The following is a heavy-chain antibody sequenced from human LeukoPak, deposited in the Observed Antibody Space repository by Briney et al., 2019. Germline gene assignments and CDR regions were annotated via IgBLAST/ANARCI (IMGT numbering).Heavy chain of an antibody. CDR1: GINFSTFG. Sequence: GGSLRLSCAASGINFSTFGMHWVRQAPDRGLEWVAFIRNDGSNKDYADPVKGRFTISRDNSKNMLYLQMDSLILEDTAVYYCAKAEPMDVWGKGTTVTISS. J-gene: IGHJ6*03. CDR3: AKAEPMDV. V-gene: IGHV3-30*02. CDR2: IRNDGSNK.